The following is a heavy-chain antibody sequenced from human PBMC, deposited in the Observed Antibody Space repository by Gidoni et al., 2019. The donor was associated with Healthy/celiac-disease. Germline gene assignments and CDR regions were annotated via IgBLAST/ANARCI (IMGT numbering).Heavy chain of an antibody. CDR2: IDPSDSYT. J-gene: IGHJ6*02. CDR1: GYVFTSYC. Sequence: VQLVQSGAEVTKPGASLRISCKASGYVFTSYCIRWVRQMPGNGLEWMGRIDPSDSYTNYSPSLQVHVTISAAKSISTAYLQWSSLKASYTAMYYCSRESTVGGRYYYGMDVWGQGTTVTVSS. D-gene: IGHD3-16*01. CDR3: SRESTVGGRYYYGMDV. V-gene: IGHV5-10-1*03.